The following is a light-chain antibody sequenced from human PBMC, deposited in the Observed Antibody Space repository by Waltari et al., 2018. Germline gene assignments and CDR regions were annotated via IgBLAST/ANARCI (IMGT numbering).Light chain of an antibody. V-gene: IGLV2-23*01. J-gene: IGLJ2*01. CDR1: SSGVGNSDL. CDR2: GAN. Sequence: QSALTQPASVSGSPGQSITIPCPGTSSGVGNSDLVPLYQHHPGRAPKLIIYGANERPSGVSNRFSGSKSGIAASLTISGLQAEDEADYYCCSYLGSNTWVFGGGTKLTVL. CDR3: CSYLGSNTWV.